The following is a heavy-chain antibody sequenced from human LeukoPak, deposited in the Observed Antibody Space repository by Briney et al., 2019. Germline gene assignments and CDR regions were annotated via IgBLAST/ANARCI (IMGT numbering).Heavy chain of an antibody. V-gene: IGHV1-2*02. J-gene: IGHJ4*02. CDR3: ARDSNYYGSGSYYNSDY. D-gene: IGHD3-10*01. Sequence: ASVKVSCKASGYTFTGYYIHWVRQAPGQGLEWMGWTNPHSGGTSYAQNFQGRVTMTRDTSISTAYMDLSRLRSDDTAFYYCARDSNYYGSGSYYNSDYWGQGTLVTVSS. CDR1: GYTFTGYY. CDR2: TNPHSGGT.